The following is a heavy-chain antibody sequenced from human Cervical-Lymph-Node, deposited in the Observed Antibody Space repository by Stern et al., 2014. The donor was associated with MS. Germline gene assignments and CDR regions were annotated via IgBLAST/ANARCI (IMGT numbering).Heavy chain of an antibody. D-gene: IGHD1-26*01. CDR1: GYTFPDYA. CDR3: AKDRSYSGSPDPFDH. Sequence: EVQLVQSGGGLVQPGRSLRLSCAASGYTFPDYAMHWVRQAPGKGLASGSSINWNGGSTGYTDSVKGRFTISRDNAKNSLQLQMNSLRLEDTAIYYCAKDRSYSGSPDPFDHWGQGTLVTVSS. CDR2: INWNGGST. J-gene: IGHJ5*02. V-gene: IGHV3-9*01.